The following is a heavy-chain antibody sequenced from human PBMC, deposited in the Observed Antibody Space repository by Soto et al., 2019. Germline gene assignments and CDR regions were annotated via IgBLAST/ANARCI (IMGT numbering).Heavy chain of an antibody. V-gene: IGHV1-46*01. J-gene: IGHJ4*02. CDR2: INPSGGST. CDR3: ARETNDYDFWSGYSLGY. D-gene: IGHD3-3*01. Sequence: ASVKVSCKASGYTFTSYYMHWVRQAPGQGLEWMGIINPSGGSTSYAQKFQGRVTMTRDTSTSTVYMELSSLRSEDTAVYYCARETNDYDFWSGYSLGYWGQGTLVTVSS. CDR1: GYTFTSYY.